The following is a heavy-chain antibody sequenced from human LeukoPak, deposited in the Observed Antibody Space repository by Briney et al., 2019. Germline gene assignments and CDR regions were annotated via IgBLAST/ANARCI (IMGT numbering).Heavy chain of an antibody. CDR1: GFTFSDYT. CDR3: ARDESGDNDAFDI. Sequence: PGGSLRLSCAASGFTFSDYTMNWVRLAPGKGLEWVSSISGLSNYIYYADSVKGRFTISRGNAKNSLYLQMNSLRAEDTAVYYCARDESGDNDAFDIWGQGTMVTVSS. V-gene: IGHV3-21*01. D-gene: IGHD2-21*01. CDR2: ISGLSNYI. J-gene: IGHJ3*02.